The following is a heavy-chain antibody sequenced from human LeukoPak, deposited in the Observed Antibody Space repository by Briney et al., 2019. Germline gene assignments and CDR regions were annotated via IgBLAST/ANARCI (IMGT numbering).Heavy chain of an antibody. D-gene: IGHD5-12*01. Sequence: SETVSLTCAVYGGSFSGYYWSWVRQPPGKGLEWIGEINHSGSTNYNPSLKSRVTISVDTSKNQFSLKLSSVTAADTAVYYCARGDPRSGYGSWGQGTLVTVSS. CDR2: INHSGST. J-gene: IGHJ4*02. CDR1: GGSFSGYY. V-gene: IGHV4-34*01. CDR3: ARGDPRSGYGS.